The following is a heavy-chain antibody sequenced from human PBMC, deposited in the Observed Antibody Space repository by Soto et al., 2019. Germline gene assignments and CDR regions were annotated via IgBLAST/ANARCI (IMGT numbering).Heavy chain of an antibody. D-gene: IGHD3-22*01. CDR3: ASTDYYDSSGYSY. J-gene: IGHJ4*02. CDR2: IYHSGST. V-gene: IGHV4-30-2*01. CDR1: GGSISSGGYS. Sequence: TSETLSLTCAVSGGSISSGGYSWSWIRQPPGKGLEWIGYIYHSGSTYYNPSLNSRVTISVDRSKNQFSLKLSSVTAADTALYYCASTDYYDSSGYSYWGQGTLVTVSS.